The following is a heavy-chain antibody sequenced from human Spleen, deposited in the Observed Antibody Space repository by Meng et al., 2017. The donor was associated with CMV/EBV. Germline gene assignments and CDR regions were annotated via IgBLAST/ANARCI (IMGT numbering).Heavy chain of an antibody. V-gene: IGHV4-39*07. Sequence: SETLSLTCIVSGASISSGDSYWAWIRQPPGKRLEWIGSIHYGGTSYYNPPLNSRVTISVDTSKNQFSLKLSSVTAADMAVYYCARASLMVYAAERKYYYYYGMDVWGQGTTVTVSS. CDR2: IHYGGTS. CDR3: ARASLMVYAAERKYYYYYGMDV. J-gene: IGHJ6*02. CDR1: GASISSGDSY. D-gene: IGHD2-8*01.